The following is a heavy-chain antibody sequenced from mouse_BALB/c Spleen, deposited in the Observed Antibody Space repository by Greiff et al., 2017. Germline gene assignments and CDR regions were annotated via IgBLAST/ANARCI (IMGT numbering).Heavy chain of an antibody. J-gene: IGHJ3*01. CDR1: GYTFTSYW. V-gene: IGHV1-69*02. CDR2: IDPSDSET. Sequence: QVQLQQPGAELVKPGAPVKLSCKASGYTFTSYWMNWVKQRPGRGLEWIGRIDPSDSETHYNQKFKDKATLTVDKSSSTAYIQLSSLTSEDSAVYYCAREYGNYAWFAYWGQGTLDTVSA. CDR3: AREYGNYAWFAY. D-gene: IGHD2-10*02.